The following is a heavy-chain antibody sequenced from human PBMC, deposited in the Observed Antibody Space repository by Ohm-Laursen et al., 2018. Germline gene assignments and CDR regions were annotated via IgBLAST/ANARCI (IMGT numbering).Heavy chain of an antibody. J-gene: IGHJ5*02. D-gene: IGHD3-3*01. Sequence: SVKVSCKASGYTFTSYDINWVRQATGQGLEWMGWMNPNSGNTGYAQKFQGRVTMTRNTSISTAYMELSSLRSEDTAVYYCARGPDFWSGYSLHNWFDPWGQGTLVTVSS. V-gene: IGHV1-8*01. CDR1: GYTFTSYD. CDR2: MNPNSGNT. CDR3: ARGPDFWSGYSLHNWFDP.